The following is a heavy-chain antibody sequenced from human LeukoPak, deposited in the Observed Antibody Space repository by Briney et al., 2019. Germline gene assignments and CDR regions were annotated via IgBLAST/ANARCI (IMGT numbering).Heavy chain of an antibody. CDR2: IRSRSTTI. CDR3: AELGITMIGGV. J-gene: IGHJ6*04. CDR1: GFMFSSYE. V-gene: IGHV3-48*03. Sequence: GGSLRLSCAASGFMFSSYEMNWVRQAPGKGLEWVSFIRSRSTTIYYADSVKGRFTISRDNAKNSLYLQMNSLRAEDTAVYYCAELGITMIGGVWGKGTTVTISS. D-gene: IGHD3-10*02.